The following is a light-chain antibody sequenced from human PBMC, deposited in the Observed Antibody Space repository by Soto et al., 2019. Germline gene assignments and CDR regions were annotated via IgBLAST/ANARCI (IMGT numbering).Light chain of an antibody. J-gene: IGKJ2*01. Sequence: DIVLTQSPATLSLSPGERVTLSCRASQSVNNYLAWYQQKPGQAPRLLIYDASNRATGIPGRFSGSGSGTDFTLTISSLEPEDFAVYYCLQRSNWPPVYTFGQGTKLEIK. CDR2: DAS. V-gene: IGKV3-11*01. CDR1: QSVNNY. CDR3: LQRSNWPPVYT.